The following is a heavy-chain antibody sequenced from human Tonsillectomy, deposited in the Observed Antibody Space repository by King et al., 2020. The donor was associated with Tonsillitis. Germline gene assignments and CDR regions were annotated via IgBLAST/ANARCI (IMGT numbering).Heavy chain of an antibody. J-gene: IGHJ3*01. CDR3: AKDFRSGSRGDAYDV. V-gene: IGHV3-23*04. Sequence: EQLVQSGGGLVQPGGSLRLSCAASGFTFKTYAMTWVRQAPGKGLEWVSYISSSGLSPYYADSVNGRFTISRDNSKSTVYLQMNSLRVEDTAMYYCAKDFRSGSRGDAYDVWGQGTMVIVSS. CDR1: GFTFKTYA. D-gene: IGHD3-10*01. CDR2: ISSSGLSP.